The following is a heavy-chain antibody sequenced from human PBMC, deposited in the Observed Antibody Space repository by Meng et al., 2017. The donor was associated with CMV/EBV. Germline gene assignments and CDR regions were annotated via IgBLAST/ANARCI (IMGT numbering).Heavy chain of an antibody. V-gene: IGHV2-5*02. CDR3: AHHADIAAAGSYYY. CDR2: IYWDDDK. D-gene: IGHD6-13*01. CDR1: GFSLSTSGVG. Sequence: QITLKESCPTLVKPTQTLTLTCTFSGFSLSTSGVGVGWIRQPPGKALEWLALIYWDDDKRYSPSLKSRLTITKDTSKNQVVLTMTNMDPVDTATYYRAHHADIAAAGSYYYWGQGTLVTVSS. J-gene: IGHJ4*02.